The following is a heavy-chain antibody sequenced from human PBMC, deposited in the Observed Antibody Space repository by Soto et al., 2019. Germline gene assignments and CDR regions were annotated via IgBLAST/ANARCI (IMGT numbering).Heavy chain of an antibody. CDR2: INPNSGGT. V-gene: IGHV1-2*04. CDR3: ARDSVSGTGTNWYFDL. Sequence: ASVKVSCKASGYTFTGYYMHWVRQAPGQGLEWMGWINPNSGGTNYAQKFQGWVTMTRDTSISTAYMELSRLRSDDTAVYYCARDSVSGTGTNWYFDLWGRGTLVTVSS. J-gene: IGHJ2*01. CDR1: GYTFTGYY. D-gene: IGHD1-7*01.